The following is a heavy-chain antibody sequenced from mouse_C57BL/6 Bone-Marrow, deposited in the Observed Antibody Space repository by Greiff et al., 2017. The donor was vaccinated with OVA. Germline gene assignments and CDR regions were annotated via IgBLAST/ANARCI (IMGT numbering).Heavy chain of an antibody. D-gene: IGHD1-1*01. CDR2: ISSGGSYT. Sequence: EVQLVESGGDLVKPGGSLKLSCAASGFTFSSYGMSWVRQTPDKRLEWVATISSGGSYTYYPDSVKGRFTISRDNAKNTLYLQMSSLKSEVTAMYYCARHYYGSSYYWGQGTTLTVSS. J-gene: IGHJ2*01. CDR1: GFTFSSYG. V-gene: IGHV5-6*01. CDR3: ARHYYGSSYY.